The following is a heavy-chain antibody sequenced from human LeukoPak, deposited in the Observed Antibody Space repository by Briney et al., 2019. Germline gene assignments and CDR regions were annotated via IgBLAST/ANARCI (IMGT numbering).Heavy chain of an antibody. CDR2: INWNSGFI. V-gene: IGHV3-9*01. J-gene: IGHJ4*02. CDR3: AKDGSRRGISYGWGDS. CDR1: GFTFHDYA. D-gene: IGHD5-18*01. Sequence: PGGSLRLSCAAPGFTFHDYAIHWVRQAPGKGLEWVSGINWNSGFIGYADSVKGRFTISRDNAKNSLYLQMNGLRAEDTALYFCAKDGSRRGISYGWGDSWGQRTLVTVSS.